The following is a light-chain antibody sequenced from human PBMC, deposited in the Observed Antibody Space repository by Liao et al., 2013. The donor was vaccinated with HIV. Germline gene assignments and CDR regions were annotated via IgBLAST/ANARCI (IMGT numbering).Light chain of an antibody. CDR1: KLGDEY. CDR2: QDN. J-gene: IGLJ1*01. Sequence: SYELTQPPSVSVSPGQTASITCSGDKLGDEYASWYQQKPGQSPVLVIYQDNKRPSGIPERFSGSNSGNTATLTISGTQAMDEADYYCQAWDSTIAYVFGPGTKVTVL. V-gene: IGLV3-1*01. CDR3: QAWDSTIAYV.